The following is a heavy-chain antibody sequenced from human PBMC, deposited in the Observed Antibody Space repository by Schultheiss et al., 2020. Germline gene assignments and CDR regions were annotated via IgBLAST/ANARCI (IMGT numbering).Heavy chain of an antibody. CDR3: AREEQQLVPDY. D-gene: IGHD6-13*01. V-gene: IGHV4-38-2*02. J-gene: IGHJ4*02. CDR2: IYTSGST. Sequence: SETLSLTCAVSGYSISSGYYWGWIRQPPGKGLEWIGRIYTSGSTNYNPSLKSRVTMSVDTSKNQFSLKLSSVTAADTAVYYCAREEQQLVPDYWGQGTLVTVSS. CDR1: GYSISSGYY.